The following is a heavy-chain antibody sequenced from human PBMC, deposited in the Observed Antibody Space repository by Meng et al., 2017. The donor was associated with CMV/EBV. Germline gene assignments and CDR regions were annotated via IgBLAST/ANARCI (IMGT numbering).Heavy chain of an antibody. Sequence: SETLSLTCTVSGGSISSGDYYWSWIRQPPGKGLEWIGYIYYSGSTYYNPSLKSRVTISVDTSKNLFSLKLSSVTAADTAVYYCARGPVCRGVRGYYCDGMDVWGQGTTVTVSS. CDR1: GGSISSGDYY. D-gene: IGHD3-10*01. J-gene: IGHJ6*02. CDR3: ARGPVCRGVRGYYCDGMDV. CDR2: IYYSGST. V-gene: IGHV4-30-4*08.